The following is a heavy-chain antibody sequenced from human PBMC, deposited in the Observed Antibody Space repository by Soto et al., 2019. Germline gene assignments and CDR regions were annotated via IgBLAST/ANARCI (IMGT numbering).Heavy chain of an antibody. CDR1: GGSTKNYY. D-gene: IGHD6-13*01. CDR3: ARVIAAAGTGIDY. Sequence: PSETLSLTCTVSGGSTKNYYWSWIRQPPGKGLEWIGHIYYSGSTNYNPSLKSRVTISIDTSKNQFSLKLSSVTAADTALYYCARVIAAAGTGIDYCGQRTQVTVSS. V-gene: IGHV4-59*01. CDR2: IYYSGST. J-gene: IGHJ4*02.